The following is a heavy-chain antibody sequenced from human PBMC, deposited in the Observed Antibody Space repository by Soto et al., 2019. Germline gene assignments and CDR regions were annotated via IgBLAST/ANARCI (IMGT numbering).Heavy chain of an antibody. V-gene: IGHV1-69*01. J-gene: IGHJ4*02. D-gene: IGHD2-21*01. Sequence: QVQLVQSGAEVQEPGSSVKVSCKSSGGGNLRDYRTTWVRRAPGQGLEWMGGIIPKLGSANYAQYYQGRVTIPADESTNNVDIELKRLGSDDTAVYYCVREGDSYNFGAVYRGQGTPVTDCS. CDR1: GGGNLRDYR. CDR3: VREGDSYNFGAVY. CDR2: IIPKLGSA.